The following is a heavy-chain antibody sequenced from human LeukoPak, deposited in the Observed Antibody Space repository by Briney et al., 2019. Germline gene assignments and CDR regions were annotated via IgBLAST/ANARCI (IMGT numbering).Heavy chain of an antibody. Sequence: GGSLRLSCVASGFTHRVSAMSCVRQAPGESVDWVSLICYDGNNAYYADSVWGRFTISRDNYTDTLYLDMNTLRAEDTAIYYCARDIQLGTRGLGTMVTV. V-gene: IGHV3-23*01. CDR1: GFTHRVSA. CDR2: ICYDGNNA. J-gene: IGHJ3*01. CDR3: ARDIQLGT. D-gene: IGHD5-24*01.